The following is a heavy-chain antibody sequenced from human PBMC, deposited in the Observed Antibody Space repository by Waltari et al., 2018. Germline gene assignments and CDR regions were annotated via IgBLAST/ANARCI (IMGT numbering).Heavy chain of an antibody. CDR1: GGSISSSSYY. J-gene: IGHJ6*02. Sequence: QLQLQESGPGLVKPSETLSLTCTVSGGSISSSSYYWGWIRQPPGKGLEWIGSIYYSGSTYYNPSLKSRVTISVDTSKNQFSLKLGSVTAADTAVYYCARERQAAAGYGMDVWGQGTTVTVSS. CDR3: ARERQAAAGYGMDV. V-gene: IGHV4-39*07. CDR2: IYYSGST. D-gene: IGHD6-13*01.